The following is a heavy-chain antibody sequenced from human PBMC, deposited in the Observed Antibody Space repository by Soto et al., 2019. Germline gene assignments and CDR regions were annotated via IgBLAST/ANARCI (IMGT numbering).Heavy chain of an antibody. CDR3: ATGKGYCSSTSCLNAFGV. J-gene: IGHJ3*01. CDR2: IYPGDSDT. CDR1: GYSFTNFW. D-gene: IGHD2-2*01. V-gene: IGHV5-51*01. Sequence: GESLKISCKGSGYSFTNFWIDWVRQMPGKGLEWMGIIYPGDSDTRYSPSFQGQVTISADKSISTTYVQWSSLKASDTAMYYCATGKGYCSSTSCLNAFGVWGQGTMVTVSS.